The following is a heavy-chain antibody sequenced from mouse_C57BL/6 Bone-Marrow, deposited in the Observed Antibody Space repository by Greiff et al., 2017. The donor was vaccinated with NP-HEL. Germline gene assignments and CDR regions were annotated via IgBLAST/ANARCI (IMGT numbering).Heavy chain of an antibody. V-gene: IGHV7-4*01. CDR1: GFTFTDYY. Sequence: EVQLMESGGGLVQPGASLRLSCAASGFTFTDYYMSWVRQPPGQALEWLALIRNTANGYTTEYNFTVKGRFTISRDDTQYILYLLMNSLRAEDGAAYYCVKAVYYSDSYWYFDVWGTGTTVTVSS. D-gene: IGHD2-12*01. CDR3: VKAVYYSDSYWYFDV. J-gene: IGHJ1*03. CDR2: IRNTANGYTT.